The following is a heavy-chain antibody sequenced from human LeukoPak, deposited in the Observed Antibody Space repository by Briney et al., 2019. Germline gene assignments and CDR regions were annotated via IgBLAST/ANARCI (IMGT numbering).Heavy chain of an antibody. V-gene: IGHV3-7*03. D-gene: IGHD6-19*01. CDR3: AKVRGTYSSGYFFDY. J-gene: IGHJ4*02. CDR2: MNQDGSER. CDR1: GFTFSHYW. Sequence: GGSLRLSCAASGFTFSHYWMSWVRQAPGKGLEWVATMNQDGSERYYVDSVKGRFTISRDNAKKSLDLQMNSLRAEDTAFYYCAKVRGTYSSGYFFDYWGQGTLVTVSS.